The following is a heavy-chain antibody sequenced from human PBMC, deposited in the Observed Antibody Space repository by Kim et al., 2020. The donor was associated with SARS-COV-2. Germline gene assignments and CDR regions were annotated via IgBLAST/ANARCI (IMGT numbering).Heavy chain of an antibody. D-gene: IGHD3-3*01. J-gene: IGHJ6*02. Sequence: GGSLRLSCAASGFTFSSYGMHWVRQAPGKGLEWVAVIWNGGSNKYYADSVKGRFTISRDNSKNSLYLQMNSLRDEDTAVYYCAKDRSALYICGNYSGMDVWGQGSMVTVS. CDR3: AKDRSALYICGNYSGMDV. CDR1: GFTFSSYG. CDR2: IWNGGSNK. V-gene: IGHV3-33*06.